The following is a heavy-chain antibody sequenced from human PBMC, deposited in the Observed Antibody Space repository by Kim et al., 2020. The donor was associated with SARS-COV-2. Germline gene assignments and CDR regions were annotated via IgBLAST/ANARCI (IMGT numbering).Heavy chain of an antibody. J-gene: IGHJ5*02. CDR1: GGTFSSYA. CDR2: IIPIFGTA. Sequence: SVKVSCKASGGTFSSYAISWVRQAPGQGLEWMGGIIPIFGTANYAQKFQGRVTITADESTSTAYMELSSLRSEDTAVYYCAKTEVYSSSWYNWFDPWGQGTLVTVSS. D-gene: IGHD6-13*01. CDR3: AKTEVYSSSWYNWFDP. V-gene: IGHV1-69*13.